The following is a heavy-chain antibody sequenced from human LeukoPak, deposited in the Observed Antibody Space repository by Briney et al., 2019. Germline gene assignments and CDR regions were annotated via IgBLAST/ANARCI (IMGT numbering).Heavy chain of an antibody. CDR2: ISGTTTYI. J-gene: IGHJ4*02. V-gene: IGHV3-21*01. CDR1: GFTFSSYG. CDR3: ARGNNYHGSGSSYYFDY. D-gene: IGHD3-10*01. Sequence: GGSLRLSCAASGFTFSSYGMHWVRQAPGKGLEWISSISGTTTYIYYADSLKGRFTISRDNAKNSLYLQMNSLRAEDTAVYYCARGNNYHGSGSSYYFDYWGQGTLVTVSS.